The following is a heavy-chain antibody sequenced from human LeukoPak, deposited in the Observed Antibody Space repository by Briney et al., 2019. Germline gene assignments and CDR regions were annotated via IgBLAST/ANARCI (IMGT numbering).Heavy chain of an antibody. CDR3: AKAVAGYSHSSGLYAFDV. J-gene: IGHJ3*01. CDR2: IYYSGST. CDR1: GDSVSSTGYC. V-gene: IGHV4-39*01. D-gene: IGHD3-22*01. Sequence: SETLSLTCTVSGDSVSSTGYCWGWIRQPPGKGLEWIGTIYYSGSTYYNPSLKSRVTMSQDTSRNPLYLRLSSVNAADTAVYHCAKAVAGYSHSSGLYAFDVWGQGTMVTVSS.